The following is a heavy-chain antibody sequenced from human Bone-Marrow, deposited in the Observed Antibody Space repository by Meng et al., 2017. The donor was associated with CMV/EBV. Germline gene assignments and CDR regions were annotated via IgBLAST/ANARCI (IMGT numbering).Heavy chain of an antibody. CDR1: GFTFSSYA. CDR3: ARDLGAAAGTGPPGGMDF. V-gene: IGHV3-30-3*01. Sequence: GESLKISCAASGFTFSSYAMHWVRQAPGKGLEWVAVISYDGSNKYYADSVKGRFTISRDNSKNTLYLQMNSLRAEDTAVYYCARDLGAAAGTGPPGGMDFWGQGTTVTVSS. J-gene: IGHJ6*02. D-gene: IGHD6-13*01. CDR2: ISYDGSNK.